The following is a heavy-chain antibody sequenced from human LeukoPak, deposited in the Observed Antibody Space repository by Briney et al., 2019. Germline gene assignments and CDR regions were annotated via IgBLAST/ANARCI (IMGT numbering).Heavy chain of an antibody. Sequence: ASVKVSCKASGYTFTSYGISWVRQAPGQGLEWMGWISAYNGNTNYAQKLQGRVTMTTDTSTSTAYMELRSLRSDDTAVYYCARDTPITMVRGVTIDYWGQGTLVTVSS. CDR3: ARDTPITMVRGVTIDY. CDR2: ISAYNGNT. CDR1: GYTFTSYG. D-gene: IGHD3-10*01. V-gene: IGHV1-18*01. J-gene: IGHJ4*02.